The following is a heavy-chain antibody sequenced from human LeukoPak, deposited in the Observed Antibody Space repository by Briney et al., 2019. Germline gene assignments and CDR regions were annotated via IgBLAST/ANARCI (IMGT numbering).Heavy chain of an antibody. D-gene: IGHD3-22*01. V-gene: IGHV4-39*02. CDR2: IYYSGST. Sequence: YPSETLSLTCTVSGGSINTTTYYWGWIRQPPGKGLEWIGSIYYSGSTYYKSSLKSRVTISVDTSKNHFSLKLSSVSAADTAVYYCARDRADNYDRSGYYPDGFDVWGQGTMVTVS. CDR3: ARDRADNYDRSGYYPDGFDV. J-gene: IGHJ3*01. CDR1: GGSINTTTYY.